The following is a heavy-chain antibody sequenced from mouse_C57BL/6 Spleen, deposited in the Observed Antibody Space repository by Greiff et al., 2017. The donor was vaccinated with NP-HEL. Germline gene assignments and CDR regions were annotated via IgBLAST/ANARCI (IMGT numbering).Heavy chain of an antibody. Sequence: EVQLQESGPGLVKPSQSLSLTCSVTGYSITSGYYWNWIRQFPGNKLEWMGYISYDGSNNYNPSLKNRISITRDPSKNQFFLKLNSVTTEDSATYYCARGGLYYDYEDYWGQGTTLTVSS. CDR2: ISYDGSN. D-gene: IGHD2-4*01. CDR1: GYSITSGYY. J-gene: IGHJ2*01. V-gene: IGHV3-6*01. CDR3: ARGGLYYDYEDY.